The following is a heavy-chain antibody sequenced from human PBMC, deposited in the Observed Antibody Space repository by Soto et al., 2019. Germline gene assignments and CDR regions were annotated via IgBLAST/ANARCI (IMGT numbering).Heavy chain of an antibody. CDR1: GGTFSSYA. CDR3: VRSGYSYGYVY. Sequence: ASVKVSCKASGGTFSSYAISWVRQAPGQGLEWMGGIIPIFGTANYAQKFQGRVTITADESTSTAYMELSSLRSEDTAVYYCVRSGYSYGYVYWGQGTLVTVSS. CDR2: IIPIFGTA. J-gene: IGHJ4*02. V-gene: IGHV1-69*13. D-gene: IGHD5-18*01.